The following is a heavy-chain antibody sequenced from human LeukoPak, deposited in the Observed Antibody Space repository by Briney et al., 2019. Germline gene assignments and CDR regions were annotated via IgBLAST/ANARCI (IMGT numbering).Heavy chain of an antibody. J-gene: IGHJ4*02. CDR1: GLTFRSNA. Sequence: GGSLRLSCAASGLTFRSNAMSWVRQAPGKGLEWVSVISGSGNNTYYADSVKGGFTISRDNAKNTLYLQMNSLSPEAPAVYYCAKGKDVWGSYRTEFDFWGPGPLVAVSS. V-gene: IGHV3-23*01. CDR2: ISGSGNNT. D-gene: IGHD3-16*02. CDR3: AKGKDVWGSYRTEFDF.